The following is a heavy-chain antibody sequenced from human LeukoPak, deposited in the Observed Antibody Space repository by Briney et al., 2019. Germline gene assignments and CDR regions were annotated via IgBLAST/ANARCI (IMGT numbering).Heavy chain of an antibody. V-gene: IGHV3-11*06. D-gene: IGHD2-15*01. Sequence: GGSLRLSCAASGFTFSDYYMSWIPQAPGKGVEWVPYIYSSSYTNYAESVKGRFTISRDNAKNSLYLQMNSLRAEDTAVYYCARDGRYCSGGSCFSTFDYSGQGTLVTVSS. J-gene: IGHJ4*02. CDR1: GFTFSDYY. CDR3: ARDGRYCSGGSCFSTFDY. CDR2: IYSSSYT.